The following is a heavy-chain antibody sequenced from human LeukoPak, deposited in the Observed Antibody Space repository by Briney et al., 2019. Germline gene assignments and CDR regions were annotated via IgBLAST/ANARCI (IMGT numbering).Heavy chain of an antibody. V-gene: IGHV3-7*03. D-gene: IGHD2-15*01. CDR1: GFTFSSYW. CDR2: VKQDESEK. CDR3: ARDSGGSLDY. Sequence: PGGSLRLSCVASGFTFSSYWVAWVRRAPGRGLEWVANVKQDESEKHYIDSVKGRFAISRDNAKNSVYLQMNSLRAEDTAVYYCARDSGGSLDYWGQGTLVSVSS. J-gene: IGHJ4*02.